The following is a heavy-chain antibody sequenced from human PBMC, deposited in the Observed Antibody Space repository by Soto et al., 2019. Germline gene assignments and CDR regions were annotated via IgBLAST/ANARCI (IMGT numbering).Heavy chain of an antibody. Sequence: ASVKVSCKASGYTFTTYYIHWVRQAPGQGLEWMGMITPTSGNTNYAQKFQGRVTMTRDTSTSTVSMELNSLRSEDTAMYYCNIPAIGTGNWFDPWDQGTLVTVSS. V-gene: IGHV1-46*01. D-gene: IGHD6-13*01. CDR2: ITPTSGNT. CDR3: NIPAIGTGNWFDP. CDR1: GYTFTTYY. J-gene: IGHJ5*01.